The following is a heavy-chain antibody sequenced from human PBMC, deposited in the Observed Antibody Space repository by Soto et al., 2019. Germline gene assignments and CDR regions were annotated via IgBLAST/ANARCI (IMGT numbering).Heavy chain of an antibody. CDR1: GFTFSSYG. D-gene: IGHD1-26*01. CDR2: ISYDGSNK. Sequence: QVQLVESGGGVVQPGRSLRLSCAASGFTFSSYGMHWVRQAPGKGLEWVAVISYDGSNKYYADSVKGRFTISRDNSKNTLYLQMTSLRAEDTAVYYCAKDVSGATIHCYFDLWGRGTLVTVSS. J-gene: IGHJ2*01. V-gene: IGHV3-30*18. CDR3: AKDVSGATIHCYFDL.